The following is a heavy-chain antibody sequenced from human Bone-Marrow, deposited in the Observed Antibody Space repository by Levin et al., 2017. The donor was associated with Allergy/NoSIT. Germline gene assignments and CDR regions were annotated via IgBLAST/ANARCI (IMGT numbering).Heavy chain of an antibody. CDR1: GFTFSSYG. Sequence: GGSLRLSCAASGFTFSSYGMHWVRQAPGKGLEWVAVISYDGSNEYYADSVKGRFTISRDNSKNTLYLQMNSLRAEDTAVYYCAKEPDGSGSYYNNYYYYYGMDVWGQGTTVTVSS. J-gene: IGHJ6*02. V-gene: IGHV3-30*18. CDR3: AKEPDGSGSYYNNYYYYYGMDV. CDR2: ISYDGSNE. D-gene: IGHD3-10*01.